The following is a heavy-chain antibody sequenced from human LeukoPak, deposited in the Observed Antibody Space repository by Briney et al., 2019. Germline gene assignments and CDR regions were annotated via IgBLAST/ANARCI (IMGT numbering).Heavy chain of an antibody. V-gene: IGHV3-23*01. D-gene: IGHD6-6*01. CDR1: GFTFSSYA. Sequence: GGPLRLSCAASGFTFSSYAMNWVRPAPGKGLEWVSGLSNSGGRTYYADYVKGRFTISRDNSKSTLYLQMNSLRAEETAVYYCAKETSSSFDYWGQGTLVTVSS. J-gene: IGHJ4*02. CDR2: LSNSGGRT. CDR3: AKETSSSFDY.